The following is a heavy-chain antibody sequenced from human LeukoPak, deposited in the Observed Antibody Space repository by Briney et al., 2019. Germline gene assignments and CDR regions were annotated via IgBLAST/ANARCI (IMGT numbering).Heavy chain of an antibody. CDR2: IIPIFGTA. Sequence: SVKVSCKASGGTFSSYAISWVRQAPGQGLEWMGGIIPIFGTANYAQKFQGRVTITADESTSTAYMELSSLRSEDTAMYYCARVSSGWYYFDYWGQGTLVTVSS. D-gene: IGHD6-19*01. CDR3: ARVSSGWYYFDY. J-gene: IGHJ4*02. CDR1: GGTFSSYA. V-gene: IGHV1-69*13.